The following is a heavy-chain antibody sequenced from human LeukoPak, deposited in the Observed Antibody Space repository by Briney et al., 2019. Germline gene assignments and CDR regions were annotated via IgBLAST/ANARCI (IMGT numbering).Heavy chain of an antibody. Sequence: SQTLSLTCTVSGGSISSGDYYWSWIRQHPGKGLEWIGYIYYSGSTYYNPSLNSRVTISVDTSKNQFSLKLRSVTAADTAVYYCARAFPSSRLRVPFDMWGPGTMVTVSS. CDR1: GGSISSGDYY. CDR3: ARAFPSSRLRVPFDM. D-gene: IGHD4-17*01. V-gene: IGHV4-30-4*08. CDR2: IYYSGST. J-gene: IGHJ3*02.